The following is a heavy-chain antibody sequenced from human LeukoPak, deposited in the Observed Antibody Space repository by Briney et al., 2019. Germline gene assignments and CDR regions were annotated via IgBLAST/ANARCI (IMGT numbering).Heavy chain of an antibody. CDR1: GGSFSGYY. D-gene: IGHD3-22*01. CDR2: ISHSGST. V-gene: IGHV4-34*01. CDR3: ARGRYYDSSGYYYDY. Sequence: PSETLSLTCAVYGGSFSGYYWSWIRQPPGKGLEWIGEISHSGSTNYNPSLKSRVTISVDTSKNQFSLKLSSVTAADTAVYYCARGRYYDSSGYYYDYWGQGTLVTVSS. J-gene: IGHJ4*02.